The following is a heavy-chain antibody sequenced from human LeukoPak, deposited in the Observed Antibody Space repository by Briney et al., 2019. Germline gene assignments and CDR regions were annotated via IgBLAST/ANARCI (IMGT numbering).Heavy chain of an antibody. Sequence: ASVKVSCTASGYTFTSYDINWVRQAPGQGLEWMGIINPSGGSTSYAQKFQGRVTMTRDTSTSTVYMELSSLRSEDTAVYYCARGSYARDLHFDYWGQGTLVTVSS. V-gene: IGHV1-46*01. CDR3: ARGSYARDLHFDY. CDR2: INPSGGST. J-gene: IGHJ4*02. D-gene: IGHD2-2*01. CDR1: GYTFTSYD.